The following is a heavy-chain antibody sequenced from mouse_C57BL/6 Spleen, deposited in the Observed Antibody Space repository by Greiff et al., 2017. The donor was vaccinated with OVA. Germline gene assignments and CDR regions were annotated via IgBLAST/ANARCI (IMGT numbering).Heavy chain of an antibody. CDR1: GYTFTSYW. J-gene: IGHJ1*03. V-gene: IGHV1-50*01. CDR3: ARGYGSPCWYFDV. Sequence: QVQLQQPGAELVKPGASVKLSCKASGYTFTSYWMQWVKQRPGQGLEWIGEIDPSDSYTNYNQKFKGKATLTVDTTSSTAYMQLSSLTSEDSAVYYCARGYGSPCWYFDVWGTGTTVTVSS. D-gene: IGHD1-1*01. CDR2: IDPSDSYT.